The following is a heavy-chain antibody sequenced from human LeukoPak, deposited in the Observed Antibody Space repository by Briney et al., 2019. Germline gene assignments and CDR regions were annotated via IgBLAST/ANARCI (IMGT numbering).Heavy chain of an antibody. V-gene: IGHV3-9*01. D-gene: IGHD3-9*01. CDR2: ISWNSGSI. CDR3: AKDIGVTGYAFDI. J-gene: IGHJ3*02. CDR1: GFTFSSYA. Sequence: PGGSLRPSCAASGFTFSSYAMHWVRQAPGKGLEWVSGISWNSGSIGYADSVKGRFTISRDNAKNSLYLQMNSLRAEDTALYYCAKDIGVTGYAFDIWGQGTMVTVSS.